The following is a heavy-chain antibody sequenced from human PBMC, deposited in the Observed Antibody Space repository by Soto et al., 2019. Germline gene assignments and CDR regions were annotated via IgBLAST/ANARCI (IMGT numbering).Heavy chain of an antibody. V-gene: IGHV3-30*18. D-gene: IGHD2-2*02. CDR1: GFTFSSYG. CDR3: AKDLGPGYCSSTSCYNF. J-gene: IGHJ4*02. CDR2: ISYDGSNK. Sequence: PGASLRLSCAASGFTFSSYGMHWVRQAPGKGLEWVAVISYDGSNKYYADSVKGRFTISRDNSKNTLYLQMNSLRAEDTAVYYCAKDLGPGYCSSTSCYNFWGQGTLVTVSS.